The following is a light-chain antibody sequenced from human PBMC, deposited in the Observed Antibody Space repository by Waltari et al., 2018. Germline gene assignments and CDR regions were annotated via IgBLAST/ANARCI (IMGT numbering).Light chain of an antibody. CDR2: KDI. V-gene: IGLV3-25*03. CDR3: QSTDRSGDSWV. Sequence: SYELTQPPSVSVSPGQTARITCSADALAHQSASWFQQKAGQAPILAIYKDIERPSGVSERFSGSSSGTTVTLTINGVQAEDEADYYCQSTDRSGDSWVFAGGTKLTVL. J-gene: IGLJ3*02. CDR1: ALAHQS.